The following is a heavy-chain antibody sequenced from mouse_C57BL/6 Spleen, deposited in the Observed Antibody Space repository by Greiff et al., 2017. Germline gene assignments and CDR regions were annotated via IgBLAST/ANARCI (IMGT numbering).Heavy chain of an antibody. Sequence: EVQLVESGGGLVKPGGSLKLSCAASGFTFSDYGMHWVRQAPEKGLEWVAYISSGSSTIYYADTVKGRFTISRDNAKNTLFLQMTSLRSEDTAMYYCARAPESASFAYWGQGTLVTVSA. CDR1: GFTFSDYG. D-gene: IGHD1-3*01. CDR2: ISSGSSTI. V-gene: IGHV5-17*01. CDR3: ARAPESASFAY. J-gene: IGHJ3*01.